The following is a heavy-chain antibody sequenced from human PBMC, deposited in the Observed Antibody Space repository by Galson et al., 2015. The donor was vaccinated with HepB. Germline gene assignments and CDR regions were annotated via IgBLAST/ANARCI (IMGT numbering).Heavy chain of an antibody. CDR1: GFTFTSYS. CDR3: ARYRGVATWDT. V-gene: IGHV3-21*06. J-gene: IGHJ5*02. CDR2: ISTGCSKI. D-gene: IGHD5-12*01. Sequence: SLRLSCAASGFTFTSYSMNWVRQVPGKGLEWVSLISTGCSKINYADSVKGRFAISRDNARNILYLQMNSLRVEDTAVYYCARYRGVATWDTWGPGTLVTVSS.